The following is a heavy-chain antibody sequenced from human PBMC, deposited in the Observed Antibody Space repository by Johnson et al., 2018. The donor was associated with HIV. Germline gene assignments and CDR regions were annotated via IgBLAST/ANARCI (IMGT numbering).Heavy chain of an antibody. D-gene: IGHD3-10*01. CDR3: ARAPEVRGVDAFDV. J-gene: IGHJ3*01. CDR2: IRYDGSNK. Sequence: QVQLVESGGGVVQPGGSLRLSCAASGFTFSSYGMHWVRQAPGKGLEWVAFIRYDGSNKYYADSVKGRFTISRDNSKNTLYLQMNILRAEDTAVYYCARAPEVRGVDAFDVWGQGTMVTVSS. V-gene: IGHV3-30*02. CDR1: GFTFSSYG.